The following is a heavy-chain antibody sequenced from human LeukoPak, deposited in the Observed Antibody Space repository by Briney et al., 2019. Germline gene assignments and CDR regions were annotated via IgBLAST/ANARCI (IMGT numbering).Heavy chain of an antibody. CDR1: GFIFSTYK. V-gene: IGHV3-48*02. CDR2: ISDSSSTT. Sequence: GGSLRLSCTASGFIFSTYKMSWVRQAPGKGLEWVSDISDSSSTTNYADSVKGRFTISRDNAKNSLYLQMNSLRDDDTAVYYCAKDRGYEVVFDPWGQGTLVAVSS. D-gene: IGHD5-12*01. CDR3: AKDRGYEVVFDP. J-gene: IGHJ5*02.